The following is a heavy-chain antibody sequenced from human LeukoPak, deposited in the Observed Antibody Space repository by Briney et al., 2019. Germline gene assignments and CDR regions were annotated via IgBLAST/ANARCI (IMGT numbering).Heavy chain of an antibody. V-gene: IGHV3-30*04. CDR2: ISDDGTSK. Sequence: PGGSLRLSCVTSGFTFSNHAVHWVRQAPGKGLEWVAVISDDGTSKYYADSVKGRFTISRDNSKNTLYFQINTLRPEDTALYFCATVDDRDAFGIWGQGTLVTVSS. D-gene: IGHD2-2*03. CDR3: ATVDDRDAFGI. J-gene: IGHJ3*02. CDR1: GFTFSNHA.